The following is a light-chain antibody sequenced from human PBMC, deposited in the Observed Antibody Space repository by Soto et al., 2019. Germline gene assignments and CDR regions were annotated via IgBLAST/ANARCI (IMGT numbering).Light chain of an antibody. CDR2: KAS. J-gene: IGKJ1*01. CDR1: QSISSW. CDR3: QQYNTWV. V-gene: IGKV1-5*03. Sequence: DIQMTQSPSTLSASVGDRVTITCRASQSISSWLAWYQQKPGKAPKLLIYKASSLESGVPSRFSGSGSGTEITLTISSLQPDDFAHYYWQQYNTWVFGQGTKGEFK.